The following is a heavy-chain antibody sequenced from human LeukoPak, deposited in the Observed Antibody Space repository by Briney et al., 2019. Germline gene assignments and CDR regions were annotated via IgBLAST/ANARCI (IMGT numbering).Heavy chain of an antibody. Sequence: PGGSLRLSCAASGFTFSSYGMHWVRQAPGKGLEGVAFIRYDGSNKYYADSVKGRFTISRDNSKNTLYLQMNSLRAEDTAVYYCAKDYSGSYPLSGYWGRGTLVTVSS. J-gene: IGHJ4*02. CDR2: IRYDGSNK. V-gene: IGHV3-30*02. CDR1: GFTFSSYG. CDR3: AKDYSGSYPLSGY. D-gene: IGHD1-26*01.